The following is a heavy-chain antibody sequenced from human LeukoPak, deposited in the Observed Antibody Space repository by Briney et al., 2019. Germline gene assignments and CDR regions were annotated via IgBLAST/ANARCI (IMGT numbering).Heavy chain of an antibody. CDR1: GGSISSYY. Sequence: SETLSLTCTVSGGSISSYYWSWIRQPPGKGLEWIGYIYYSGSTNYDPSLRGRVTISVDTSKNQFSLKLNSVTAADTAVYYCARATYYYDSSGYRYYFDYWGQGTLVTVSS. V-gene: IGHV4-59*01. J-gene: IGHJ4*02. CDR2: IYYSGST. CDR3: ARATYYYDSSGYRYYFDY. D-gene: IGHD3-22*01.